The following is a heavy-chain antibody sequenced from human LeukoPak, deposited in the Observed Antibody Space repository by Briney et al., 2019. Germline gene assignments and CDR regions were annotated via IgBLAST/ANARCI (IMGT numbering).Heavy chain of an antibody. CDR2: IYSGGST. V-gene: IGHV3-53*01. D-gene: IGHD6-19*01. CDR1: GFTVSSNC. J-gene: IGHJ5*02. Sequence: GGSLRLSCAASGFTVSSNCMSWVRQAPGKGLEWVSVIYSGGSTYYADSVKGRFTISRDSSKNTLYLQMNSLRAEDTAVYYCARVRSGWYRWFDPWGQGTLVTVSS. CDR3: ARVRSGWYRWFDP.